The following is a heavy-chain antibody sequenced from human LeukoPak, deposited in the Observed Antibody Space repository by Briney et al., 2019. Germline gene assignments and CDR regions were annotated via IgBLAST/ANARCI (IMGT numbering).Heavy chain of an antibody. J-gene: IGHJ4*02. CDR2: INSDGSST. CDR3: AIGHYPDASCAGDCYYSY. Sequence: GGSLRLSCAASGFTFSSYWMHWVRQAPGKGLVWVSRINSDGSSTSYADSVKGRFTISRDNAKNTLYLQMNSLRAEDTAVYYCAIGHYPDASCAGDCYYSYWGQGTLVTVSS. CDR1: GFTFSSYW. V-gene: IGHV3-74*01. D-gene: IGHD2-21*02.